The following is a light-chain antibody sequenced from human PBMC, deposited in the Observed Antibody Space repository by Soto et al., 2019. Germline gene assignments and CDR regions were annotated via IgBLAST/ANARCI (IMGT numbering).Light chain of an antibody. CDR3: QQYNNYWT. CDR1: QNINNW. V-gene: IGKV1-5*03. J-gene: IGKJ1*01. Sequence: DIQMTQYPSTMSASVGDRVTITRRASQNINNWLAWYQQKPGKAPKVLIYKASSLESGVPLRFSGSGSGTEFTLSISSLQPDDFATYYCQQYNNYWTFGQGTKVEIK. CDR2: KAS.